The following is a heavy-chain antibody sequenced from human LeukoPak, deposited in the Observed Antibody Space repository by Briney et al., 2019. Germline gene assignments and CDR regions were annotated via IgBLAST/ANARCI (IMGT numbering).Heavy chain of an antibody. J-gene: IGHJ4*02. Sequence: GMSLRLSCAASGFTFSHCGFHWVRQAPGKGLEWVGVIWYDGNSEYYADAVKGRFTISRDNAKNSLYLQMTSLRAEDTAVYYCARVLSGGSSFDYWGQGTLVTVSS. CDR2: IWYDGNSE. V-gene: IGHV3-33*01. CDR3: ARVLSGGSSFDY. CDR1: GFTFSHCG. D-gene: IGHD6-19*01.